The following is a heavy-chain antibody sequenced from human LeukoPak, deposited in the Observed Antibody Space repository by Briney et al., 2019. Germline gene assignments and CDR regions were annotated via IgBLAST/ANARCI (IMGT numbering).Heavy chain of an antibody. CDR2: IYYTGST. D-gene: IGHD4-17*01. CDR1: GGSISSYY. CDR3: ARMTTVTTGIDY. J-gene: IGHJ4*02. Sequence: SETLSLTCTVSGGSISSYYWSWIRQPPGKGLECIGYIYYTGSTNYNPSPKSRVTISVDTSKNQFSLKLSSVTAADTAVYYCARMTTVTTGIDYWGQGTQVTVSS. V-gene: IGHV4-59*01.